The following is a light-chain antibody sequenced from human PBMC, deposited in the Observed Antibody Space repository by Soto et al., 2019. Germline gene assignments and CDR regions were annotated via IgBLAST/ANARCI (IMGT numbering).Light chain of an antibody. J-gene: IGKJ1*01. Sequence: EIVLTQAAGTLSKKPGERATLSCRASQSVSSSYLAWYQQKPGQAPRLLIYGASSRATGIPDRFSGSGSGTDFTLTISRLEPEDYAVYYCQQYGSSPRTFGQGTKVDIK. CDR1: QSVSSSY. CDR3: QQYGSSPRT. CDR2: GAS. V-gene: IGKV3-20*01.